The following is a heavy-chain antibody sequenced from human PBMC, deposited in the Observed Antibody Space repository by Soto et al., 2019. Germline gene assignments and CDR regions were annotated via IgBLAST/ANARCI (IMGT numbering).Heavy chain of an antibody. D-gene: IGHD2-21*02. CDR2: INPSGGST. J-gene: IGHJ4*02. CDR3: ARAGGDYYFDY. CDR1: GYTFTSYG. Sequence: GASVKVSCKASGYTFTSYGISWVRQAPGQGLEWMGIINPSGGSTSYAQKFQGRVTMTRDTSTSTVYMELSSLRSEDTAVYYCARAGGDYYFDYWGQGTQVTVSS. V-gene: IGHV1-46*01.